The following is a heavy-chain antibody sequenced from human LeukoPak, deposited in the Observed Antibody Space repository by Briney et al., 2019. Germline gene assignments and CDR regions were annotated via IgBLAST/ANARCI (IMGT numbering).Heavy chain of an antibody. Sequence: GGSLRRSCAASGFTFDDYAMHWVRQAPGKGLEWVSGISWNSGSIGYADSVKGRFTISRDNAKNSLYLQMNSLRAEDTALYYCAKDSGYDFFFHPFDYWGQGTLVTVSS. CDR1: GFTFDDYA. D-gene: IGHD5-12*01. CDR3: AKDSGYDFFFHPFDY. CDR2: ISWNSGSI. V-gene: IGHV3-9*01. J-gene: IGHJ4*02.